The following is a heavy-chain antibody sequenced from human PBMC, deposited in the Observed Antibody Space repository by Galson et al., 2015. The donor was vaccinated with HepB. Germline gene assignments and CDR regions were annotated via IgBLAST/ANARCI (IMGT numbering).Heavy chain of an antibody. CDR1: GFTFSSYA. CDR2: IGGSGAST. J-gene: IGHJ4*02. CDR3: AKVAILGVTPHYFDY. V-gene: IGHV3-23*01. Sequence: SLRLSCAASGFTFSSYAMSWVRQAPGKGLEWVSSIGGSGASTYYADSVKGRFTFSRDNSKNTVYLQMNSLKVEDTAVYYCAKVAILGVTPHYFDYWGQGTRVTVSS. D-gene: IGHD2-21*02.